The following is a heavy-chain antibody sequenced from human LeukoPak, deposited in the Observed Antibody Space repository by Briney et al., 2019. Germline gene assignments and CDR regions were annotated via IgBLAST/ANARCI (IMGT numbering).Heavy chain of an antibody. CDR1: GGSISGYY. J-gene: IGHJ6*03. Sequence: PSETLSLTCTVSGGSISGYYWSWIRQPPGKGLEWIGYIYYSGSTNYNPSLKSRVTISVDTSKNQFSLNLSSVTAADTAVYYCARGVREKNRGFLLYYYYYYIDVWGKGTTVAISS. CDR2: IYYSGST. V-gene: IGHV4-59*01. CDR3: ARGVREKNRGFLLYYYYYYIDV. D-gene: IGHD3-10*01.